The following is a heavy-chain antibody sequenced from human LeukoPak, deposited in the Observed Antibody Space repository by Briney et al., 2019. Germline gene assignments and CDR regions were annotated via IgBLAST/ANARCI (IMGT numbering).Heavy chain of an antibody. J-gene: IGHJ3*02. CDR2: ISGSGGST. CDR1: GFTFSSYA. D-gene: IGHD3-22*01. V-gene: IGHV3-23*01. Sequence: GGSLRLSCAASGFTFSSYAMSWVRQAPGKGLEWVSAISGSGGSTYYADSVKGRFTISRDNSKNTLYLQMNSLRAEDTAVYYCAKDQYYDSSGYYFGAFDIWGQGTMVTVSS. CDR3: AKDQYYDSSGYYFGAFDI.